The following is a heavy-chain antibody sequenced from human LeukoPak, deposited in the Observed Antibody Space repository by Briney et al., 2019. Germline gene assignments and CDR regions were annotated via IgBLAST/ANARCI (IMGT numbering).Heavy chain of an antibody. J-gene: IGHJ5*02. Sequence: EGALRLSCAASGFAFSSDRMTWVREAPGKGLDWMANIRPDGNEKYYVDSVKGRFTISRDNAKNSLYLQMNSLRAEDTPIYYCARVSIVVVPGSNWSDPSGQGTLVTVSS. CDR1: GFAFSSDR. D-gene: IGHD2-2*01. V-gene: IGHV3-7*01. CDR3: ARVSIVVVPGSNWSDP. CDR2: IRPDGNEK.